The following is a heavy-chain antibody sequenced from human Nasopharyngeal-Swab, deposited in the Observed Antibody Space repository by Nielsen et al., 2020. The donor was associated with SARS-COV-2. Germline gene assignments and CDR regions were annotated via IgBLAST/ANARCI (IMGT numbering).Heavy chain of an antibody. D-gene: IGHD5-12*01. CDR2: ISWNSGSI. J-gene: IGHJ6*02. Sequence: SLKISCAASGFTFDDYAMHWARQAPGKGLEWVSGISWNSGSIGYADSVKGRFTISRDNAKNFLYLQMNSLRAEDTALYYCAKDPAGYDADYYGMDVWGQGTTVTVSS. V-gene: IGHV3-9*01. CDR3: AKDPAGYDADYYGMDV. CDR1: GFTFDDYA.